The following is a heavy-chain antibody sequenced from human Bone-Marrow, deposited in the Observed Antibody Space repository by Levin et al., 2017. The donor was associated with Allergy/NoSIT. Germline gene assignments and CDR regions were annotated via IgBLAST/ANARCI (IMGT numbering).Heavy chain of an antibody. CDR1: GYTFTSYD. J-gene: IGHJ6*02. D-gene: IGHD3-10*01. Sequence: ASVKVSCKASGYTFTSYDINWVRQATGQGLEGMGWMNPNSGNTGYAQKFQGRVTMTRNTSISTAYMELSSLRSEDTAVYYCVGAGSQMSGYYDYGMDAWGQGTTVTVSS. CDR3: VGAGSQMSGYYDYGMDA. V-gene: IGHV1-8*01. CDR2: MNPNSGNT.